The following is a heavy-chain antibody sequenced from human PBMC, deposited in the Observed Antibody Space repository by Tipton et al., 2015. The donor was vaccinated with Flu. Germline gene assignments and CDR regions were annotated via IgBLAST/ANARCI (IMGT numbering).Heavy chain of an antibody. D-gene: IGHD3-10*01. Sequence: TLSLTCAVYGGSFSGYYWSWIRQPPGKGLDWIGEINHSGSTNYNPSLKSRVTISVDTSKNQFSLKLSSVIAADTAVYYCAGSTGPFDYWGQGTLVTVSS. CDR1: GGSFSGYY. J-gene: IGHJ4*02. V-gene: IGHV4-34*01. CDR2: INHSGST. CDR3: AGSTGPFDY.